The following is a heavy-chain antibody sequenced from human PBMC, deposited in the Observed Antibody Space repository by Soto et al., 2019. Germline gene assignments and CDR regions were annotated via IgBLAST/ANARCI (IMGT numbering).Heavy chain of an antibody. CDR2: ISNTGGTI. Sequence: PVGSLRLSCAASGFTFSNFDMNWVRQAPGKGLEWVSYISNTGGTIFYADSLKGRITISRDNAKNSLYLQMVSLRAEDTAVYYCARERVYDFWTGYPRGSDSWGQGSLVTVSS. J-gene: IGHJ4*02. CDR3: ARERVYDFWTGYPRGSDS. CDR1: GFTFSNFD. V-gene: IGHV3-48*03. D-gene: IGHD3-3*01.